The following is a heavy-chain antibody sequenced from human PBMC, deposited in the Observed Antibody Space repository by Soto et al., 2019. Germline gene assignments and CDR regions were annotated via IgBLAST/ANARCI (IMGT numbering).Heavy chain of an antibody. CDR3: AGNTSLQGYYRDF. V-gene: IGHV6-1*01. J-gene: IGHJ6*03. CDR2: TYYRSRWYN. Sequence: SQTLSLTCAISGDSVSSNSAAWNWIRQSPSRGLEWLGRTYYRSRWYNDYAVSVKSRITVNPDTSKNQFSLHLNSVTPEDTAVFYWAGNTSLQGYYRDFWDKGTAVPVS. CDR1: GDSVSSNSAA.